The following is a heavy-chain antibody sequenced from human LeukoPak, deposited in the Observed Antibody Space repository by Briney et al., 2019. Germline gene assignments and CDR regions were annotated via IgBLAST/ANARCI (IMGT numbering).Heavy chain of an antibody. CDR3: VGSWYSRDAFDI. CDR2: IYTSGST. J-gene: IGHJ3*02. D-gene: IGHD6-13*01. Sequence: PSETLSLTCTVSGGSISSGSYYWSWIRQPAGKGLEWIGRIYTSGSTNYNPSLKSRVTISVDKSKNQFSLKLSSVTAADTAVYYCVGSWYSRDAFDIWGQGTMVTVSS. V-gene: IGHV4-61*02. CDR1: GGSISSGSYY.